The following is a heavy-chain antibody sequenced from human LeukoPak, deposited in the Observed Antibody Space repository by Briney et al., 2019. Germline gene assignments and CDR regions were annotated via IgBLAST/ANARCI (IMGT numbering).Heavy chain of an antibody. CDR2: INHSGST. CDR1: GGSFSGYY. V-gene: IGHV4-34*01. CDR3: AREAQMTYYYDSSGYYSNWFDP. D-gene: IGHD3-22*01. J-gene: IGHJ5*02. Sequence: SETLSLTCAVYGGSFSGYYWSWIRQPPGKGLEWIGEINHSGSTNYNPSLKSRVTISVDTSKNQFSLKLSSVTAADTAVYYCAREAQMTYYYDSSGYYSNWFDPWGQGTLVTVSS.